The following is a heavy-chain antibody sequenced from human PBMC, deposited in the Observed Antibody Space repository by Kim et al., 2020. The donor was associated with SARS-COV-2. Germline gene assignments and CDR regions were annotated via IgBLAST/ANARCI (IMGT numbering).Heavy chain of an antibody. J-gene: IGHJ4*02. D-gene: IGHD3-22*01. CDR1: GGSFSGYY. CDR3: ATASYYYDSSGGIDY. CDR2: INHSGST. Sequence: SETLSLTCAVYGGSFSGYYWSWIRQPPGKGLEWIGEINHSGSTNYNPSLKSRVTISVDTSKNQFSLKLSSVTAADTAVYYCATASYYYDSSGGIDYWGQGTLVTVSS. V-gene: IGHV4-34*01.